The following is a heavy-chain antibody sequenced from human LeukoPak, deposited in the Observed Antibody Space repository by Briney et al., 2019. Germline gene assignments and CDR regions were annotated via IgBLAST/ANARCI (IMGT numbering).Heavy chain of an antibody. J-gene: IGHJ4*02. CDR1: GGSFSGYY. Sequence: SETLSLTCAVYGGSFSGYYWSWIRQPPGKGLEWIGSIYYSGSTYYNPSLKSRVTISVDTSKNQFSLKLSSVTAADTAVYYCASDSLGLYYFDYWGQGTLVTVSS. CDR3: ASDSLGLYYFDY. D-gene: IGHD7-27*01. CDR2: IYYSGST. V-gene: IGHV4-34*01.